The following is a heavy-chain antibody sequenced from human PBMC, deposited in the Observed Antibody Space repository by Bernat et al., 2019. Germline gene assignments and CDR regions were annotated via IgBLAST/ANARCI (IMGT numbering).Heavy chain of an antibody. CDR2: ISGDGSRT. CDR1: GFTFSTYW. V-gene: IGHV3-74*01. Sequence: EVQLVESWGGLVQPGGSLRLSCAASGFTFSTYWMHWVRQVSGKGLEWVSRISGDGSRTTYADSVKGRFTISRDNAKNTLSLQMNSLRAEDTAVYYCARDPDYGGYSYFESWGQGTLVTVSS. CDR3: ARDPDYGGYSYFES. D-gene: IGHD4-23*01. J-gene: IGHJ4*02.